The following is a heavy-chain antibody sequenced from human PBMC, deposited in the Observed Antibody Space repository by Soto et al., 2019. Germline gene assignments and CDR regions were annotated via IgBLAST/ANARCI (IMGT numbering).Heavy chain of an antibody. J-gene: IGHJ5*02. CDR3: AKGVRGDIYYQFDP. Sequence: GGSLRLSCAASGFSFSSYAMSWVRQAPGKGLEWVSAIRGSGGSTYYADSVKGRFTMSRDNSKNTLYLQRNSLRAEDTAVYYCAKGVRGDIYYQFDPWGQGTLVTVSS. D-gene: IGHD1-26*01. CDR1: GFSFSSYA. CDR2: IRGSGGST. V-gene: IGHV3-23*01.